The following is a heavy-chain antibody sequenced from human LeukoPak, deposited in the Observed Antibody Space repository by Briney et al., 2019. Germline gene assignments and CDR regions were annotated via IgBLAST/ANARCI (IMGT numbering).Heavy chain of an antibody. J-gene: IGHJ5*02. D-gene: IGHD3-10*01. CDR2: INPNSGGT. CDR3: ARDIPLYYSTSNKNWIDP. V-gene: IGHV1-2*02. Sequence: ASVKGSCKASGYTFTGYYMHWVGRAPGQGLEWMGWINPNSGGTNYAQKFQGRVTMTRDTSISTAYLELSRMRSDDTAVYYCARDIPLYYSTSNKNWIDPWGQRTPVTASS. CDR1: GYTFTGYY.